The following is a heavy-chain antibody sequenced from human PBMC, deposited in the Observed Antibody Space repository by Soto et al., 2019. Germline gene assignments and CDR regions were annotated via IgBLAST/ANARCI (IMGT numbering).Heavy chain of an antibody. CDR2: INPNSGGT. Sequence: VASVKVSCKASGYTFTGYYMHWVRQAPGQGLEWMGWINPNSGGTNYAQKFQGWVTMTRDTSISTAYMELSRLRSDDTAVYYCARGKDYYGSASLYGMDVWGQGTTVTVSS. CDR1: GYTFTGYY. D-gene: IGHD3-10*01. J-gene: IGHJ6*02. V-gene: IGHV1-2*04. CDR3: ARGKDYYGSASLYGMDV.